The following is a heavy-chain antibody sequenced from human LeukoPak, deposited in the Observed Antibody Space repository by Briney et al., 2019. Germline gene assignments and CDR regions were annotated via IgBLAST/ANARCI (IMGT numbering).Heavy chain of an antibody. V-gene: IGHV3-30*03. CDR1: GFIFSNYG. D-gene: IGHD2/OR15-2a*01. CDR3: AREKALSYGMDV. CDR2: VTYDGSNK. Sequence: GGSLRLSCAASGFIFSNYGMHWVRQAPGKGLEWVAVVTYDGSNKYYADSVKGRFTISRDNSKNTLSLQMSSLRAEDTAVYYCAREKALSYGMDVWGQGTTVTVSS. J-gene: IGHJ6*02.